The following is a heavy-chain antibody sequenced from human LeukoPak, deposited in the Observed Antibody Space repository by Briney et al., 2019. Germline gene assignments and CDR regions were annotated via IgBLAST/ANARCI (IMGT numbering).Heavy chain of an antibody. D-gene: IGHD2-2*01. V-gene: IGHV3-23*01. J-gene: IGHJ4*02. CDR3: AKSAYIVVVPAAISY. CDR2: ISGSGGST. CDR1: GFTFSSYA. Sequence: GGSLRLSCAASGFTFSSYAMSWVRQAPGKGLAWVSAISGSGGSTYYADSVKGRFTISRDNSKNTLYLQMNSLRAEDTAVYYCAKSAYIVVVPAAISYWGQGTLGTVSS.